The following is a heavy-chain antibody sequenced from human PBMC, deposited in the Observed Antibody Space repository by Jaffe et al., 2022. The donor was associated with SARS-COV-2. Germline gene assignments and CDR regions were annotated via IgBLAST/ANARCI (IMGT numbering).Heavy chain of an antibody. CDR1: GFILSSYT. D-gene: IGHD2-15*01. CDR2: ISSVNTYI. V-gene: IGHV3-21*01. CDR3: ARGYCSGGNCYDALSV. Sequence: EVQLVESGGGLVRPGGSLRLSCAASGFILSSYTMHWVRQAPGKGLEWVSSISSVNTYIYYADSVRGRFTISRDNAENSVSLQMNSLRVEDTAVYYCARGYCSGGNCYDALSVWGQGTLVTVSS. J-gene: IGHJ4*02.